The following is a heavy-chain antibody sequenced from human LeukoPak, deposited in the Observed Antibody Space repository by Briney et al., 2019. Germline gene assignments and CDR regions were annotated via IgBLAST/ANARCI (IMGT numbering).Heavy chain of an antibody. CDR2: IIAANGKT. V-gene: IGHV1-3*01. Sequence: ASVKASCKASRDTFSSYAIYWVRQAPGQRLEWMAWIIAANGKTKYSRKFQGRVSITTDTSARTAYMELRSLGSEDTAIYYCARSKDFPFFDAWGQGTLVTVSS. CDR3: ARSKDFPFFDA. CDR1: RDTFSSYA. D-gene: IGHD5/OR15-5a*01. J-gene: IGHJ4*02.